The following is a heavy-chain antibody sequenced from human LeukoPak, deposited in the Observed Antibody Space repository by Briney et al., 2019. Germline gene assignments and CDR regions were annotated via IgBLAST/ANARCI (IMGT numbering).Heavy chain of an antibody. V-gene: IGHV4-34*01. D-gene: IGHD3-16*02. Sequence: GSLRLSCAASGFTFSSYSMNWVRQAPGKGLEWIGEINHSGSTNYNPSLKSRVTISVDTSKNQFSLKLSSVTAADTAVYYCARAVYDYVWGSYRKSPYYFDYWGQGTLVTVSS. J-gene: IGHJ4*02. CDR3: ARAVYDYVWGSYRKSPYYFDY. CDR1: GFTFSSYS. CDR2: INHSGST.